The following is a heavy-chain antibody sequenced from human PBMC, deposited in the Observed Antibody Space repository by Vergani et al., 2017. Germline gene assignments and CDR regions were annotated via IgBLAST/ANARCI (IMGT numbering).Heavy chain of an antibody. Sequence: QVQLVQSGAEVKKPGSSVKVSCKASGGTFSSYTISWVRQAPGQGLEWMGRIIPILGIANYAQKFQGWVTMTRDTSISTAYMELSRLRSDDTAVYYCARSIGDGYNFGYWGQGTLVTVSS. V-gene: IGHV1-69*02. CDR2: IIPILGIA. D-gene: IGHD5-24*01. CDR1: GGTFSSYT. J-gene: IGHJ4*02. CDR3: ARSIGDGYNFGY.